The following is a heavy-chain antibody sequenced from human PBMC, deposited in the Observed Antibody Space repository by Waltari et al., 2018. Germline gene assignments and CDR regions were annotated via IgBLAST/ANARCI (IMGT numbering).Heavy chain of an antibody. D-gene: IGHD6-19*01. J-gene: IGHJ6*02. CDR1: GFTFNNYG. CDR3: AKDRQQWLYAMDV. V-gene: IGHV3-30*02. CDR2: IVSDGSKK. Sequence: QVELLESGGGVVQPGGSLRLSCAASGFTFNNYGMHWVRQAPGKGLAWVAFIVSDGSKKWHGDSLRGRVTISRDNSKNTLYLQMNSLRPEDTAVYYCAKDRQQWLYAMDVWGQGTTVTVSS.